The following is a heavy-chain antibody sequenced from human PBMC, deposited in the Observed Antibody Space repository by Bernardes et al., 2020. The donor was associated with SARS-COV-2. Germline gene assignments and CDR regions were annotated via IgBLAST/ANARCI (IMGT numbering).Heavy chain of an antibody. D-gene: IGHD4-4*01. J-gene: IGHJ5*02. V-gene: IGHV3-23*01. CDR2: RRGIDITT. Sequence: VAGRRGIDITTYYTDSVTGRFTISRDNSKSTLYLQMNSLRAEDTAVYFCAKTAYSSYKWFDPWGQGT. CDR3: AKTAYSSYKWFDP.